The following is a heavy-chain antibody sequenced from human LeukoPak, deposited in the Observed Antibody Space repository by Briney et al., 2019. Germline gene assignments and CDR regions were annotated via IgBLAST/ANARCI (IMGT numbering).Heavy chain of an antibody. Sequence: PSETLSLTCTVSGGSISSYYWSWIRQPPGKGLEWIGYIYYSGSTNYNPSLKSRVTISVDTSKNQFSLKLSSVTAADSAVYYCATALAYCGGDCYKNDYWGQGTLVTVSS. CDR2: IYYSGST. CDR3: ATALAYCGGDCYKNDY. CDR1: GGSISSYY. J-gene: IGHJ4*02. D-gene: IGHD2-21*02. V-gene: IGHV4-59*01.